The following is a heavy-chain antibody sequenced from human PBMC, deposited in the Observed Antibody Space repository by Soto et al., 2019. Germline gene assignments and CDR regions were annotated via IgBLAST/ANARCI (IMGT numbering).Heavy chain of an antibody. Sequence: QVQLQESGPGLVKPSETLSLTCTVSGGSISSYYWSWIRQPPGKGLEWIGYIYYSGSTNYNPSLTSRVTISVDTSKNQFSLKLSSVTAADTAVYYCARERVAARFDYWGQGTLVTVSS. CDR3: ARERVAARFDY. CDR1: GGSISSYY. V-gene: IGHV4-59*01. CDR2: IYYSGST. J-gene: IGHJ4*02. D-gene: IGHD6-6*01.